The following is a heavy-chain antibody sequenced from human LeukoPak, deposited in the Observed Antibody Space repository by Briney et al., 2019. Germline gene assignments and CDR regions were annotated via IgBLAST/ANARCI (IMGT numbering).Heavy chain of an antibody. CDR2: IGWNSGVT. J-gene: IGHJ6*03. D-gene: IGHD5-24*01. V-gene: IGHV3-9*01. CDR1: GFQFTGHA. CDR3: VRGRGDGYRRNGIFFQHMDV. Sequence: PGGSLRLSCAASGFQFTGHAMHWVRLPPGRGLEWVSGIGWNSGVTAYANGLKDRFSIFRDNNKNFLYLQMFSLRPEDTALYYCVRGRGDGYRRNGIFFQHMDVWGKGTTVTISS.